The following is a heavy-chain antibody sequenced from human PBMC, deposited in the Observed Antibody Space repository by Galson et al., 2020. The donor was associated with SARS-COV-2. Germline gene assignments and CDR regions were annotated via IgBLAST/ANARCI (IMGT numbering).Heavy chain of an antibody. J-gene: IGHJ5*02. CDR2: IYYSGST. CDR3: ARDWSSSGSGSYYSGINWFDP. Sequence: SETLSLTCTVSGGSISSYYWSWIRQPPGKGLEWIGYIYYSGSTNYNPSLKSRVTISVDTSKNQFSLKLSSVTAADTAVYYCARDWSSSGSGSYYSGINWFDPWGQGTLVTVSS. D-gene: IGHD3-10*01. V-gene: IGHV4-59*01. CDR1: GGSISSYY.